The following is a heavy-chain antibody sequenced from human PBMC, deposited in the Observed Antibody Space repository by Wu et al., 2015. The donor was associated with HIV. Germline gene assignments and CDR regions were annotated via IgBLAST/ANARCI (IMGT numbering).Heavy chain of an antibody. D-gene: IGHD2-8*01. CDR1: GYIFISNY. CDR3: ARDGAAHVDGRVYTNFFDH. J-gene: IGHJ4*02. V-gene: IGHV1-2*02. CDR2: MNPNNGAP. Sequence: QIQLLQSGAEVRKPGASIKVSCQVSGYIFISNYIHWVRQAPGQGLEWLGWMNPNNGAPKSIEKFRDRVTLTRDASRRTAYMELNGLRGDDTATYYCARDGAAHVDGRVYTNFFDHWGQGTLITVSS.